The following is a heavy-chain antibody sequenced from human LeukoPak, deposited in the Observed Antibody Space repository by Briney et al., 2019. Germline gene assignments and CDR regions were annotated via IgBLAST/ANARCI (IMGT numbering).Heavy chain of an antibody. J-gene: IGHJ6*04. V-gene: IGHV1-69*13. CDR2: IIPIFGTA. Sequence: ASVKVSCKASGGTFSSYAIRWVRQAPGQGLEWMGGIIPIFGTANYAQKFQGRVTITADESTSTAYMELSSLRSEDTAVYYCARDRSSGSYYLGDVWGKGTTVTVSS. CDR1: GGTFSSYA. CDR3: ARDRSSGSYYLGDV. D-gene: IGHD3-10*01.